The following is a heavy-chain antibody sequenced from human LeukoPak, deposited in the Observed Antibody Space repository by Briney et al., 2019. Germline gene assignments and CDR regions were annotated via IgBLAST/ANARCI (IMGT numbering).Heavy chain of an antibody. CDR1: GFTFSSYA. Sequence: GGSLRLSCAASGFTFSSYAMSWVRQAPGKGLEWVSAISGSGGSTYYADSVKGRFTISRDASENTVYLQMNSLRAEDTSVYYCARLAVGGTWEYFDLWGQGTLVTVSS. CDR2: ISGSGGST. V-gene: IGHV3-23*01. J-gene: IGHJ4*02. D-gene: IGHD6-19*01. CDR3: ARLAVGGTWEYFDL.